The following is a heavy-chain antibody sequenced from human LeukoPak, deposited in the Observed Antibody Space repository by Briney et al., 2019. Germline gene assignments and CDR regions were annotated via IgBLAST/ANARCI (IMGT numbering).Heavy chain of an antibody. CDR3: ASGRDSGWDIPMNN. CDR1: GYSFTTYW. J-gene: IGHJ4*02. CDR2: IYPGYSDI. Sequence: VDSLKISGKGAGYSFTTYWIGWVRQRSGKGLDGMGIIYPGYSDIRYSPSCQRQLTISVDKSISTPYLEWSSLKASDTAMYYCASGRDSGWDIPMNNWSQGTLVTVYS. D-gene: IGHD5-18*01. V-gene: IGHV5-51*01.